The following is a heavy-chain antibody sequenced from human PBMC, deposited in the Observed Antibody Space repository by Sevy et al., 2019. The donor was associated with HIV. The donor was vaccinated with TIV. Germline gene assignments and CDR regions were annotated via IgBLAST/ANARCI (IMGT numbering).Heavy chain of an antibody. CDR2: ISAYNGNT. D-gene: IGHD3-10*01. Sequence: ASVKVSCKASGYTFTSYGISWVRQAPGQGLEWMGWISAYNGNTNYAQKLQGRVTMTPDTSTRTAYMELRSLGSDDTSVYYCAIDIGILVWFGELNFDYWGQGTLVTVSS. J-gene: IGHJ4*02. CDR1: GYTFTSYG. V-gene: IGHV1-18*04. CDR3: AIDIGILVWFGELNFDY.